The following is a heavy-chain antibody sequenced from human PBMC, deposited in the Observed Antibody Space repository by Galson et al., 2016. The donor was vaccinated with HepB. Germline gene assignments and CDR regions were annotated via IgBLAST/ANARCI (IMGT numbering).Heavy chain of an antibody. J-gene: IGHJ4*02. Sequence: SLRLSCAASNFIVNDIFLSWVRQAPGKGLEWVSLIYDDGSAYYADSVKGRFTTSRDKSSNILYLQMSNLRADDPAIYYCARGVGDYWGQGSLVSVST. CDR3: ARGVGDY. CDR2: IYDDGSA. V-gene: IGHV3-53*01. CDR1: NFIVNDIF.